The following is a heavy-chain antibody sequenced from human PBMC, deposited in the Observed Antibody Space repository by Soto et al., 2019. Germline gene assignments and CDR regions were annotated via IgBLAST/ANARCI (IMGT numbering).Heavy chain of an antibody. CDR2: MQPSTGRT. CDR1: GYSFTSLD. CDR3: ARGVSAGVDY. Sequence: ASVKVSFKASGYSFTSLDINWVRQTAGQGPEWMGWMQPSTGRTGYAQKFQGRVTMTRDTSINTAYMELTTLTSDDTAFYYCARGVSAGVDYWGQGTLVTVSS. V-gene: IGHV1-8*01. J-gene: IGHJ4*02. D-gene: IGHD1-26*01.